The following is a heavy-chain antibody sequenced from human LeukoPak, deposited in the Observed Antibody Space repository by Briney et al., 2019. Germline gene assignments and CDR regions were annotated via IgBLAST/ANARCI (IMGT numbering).Heavy chain of an antibody. CDR2: IYYSGST. Sequence: SETLSLTCTVSGGSFSRYYWSWIRQPPGKGLEWIGYIYYSGSTNYNPSLKSRVTISVDTSKNQFSLKLTSVTAADTAVYYCARGRNLEWFDYWGQGTLVTVSS. J-gene: IGHJ5*01. CDR3: ARGRNLEWFDY. CDR1: GGSFSRYY. D-gene: IGHD3-3*01. V-gene: IGHV4-59*01.